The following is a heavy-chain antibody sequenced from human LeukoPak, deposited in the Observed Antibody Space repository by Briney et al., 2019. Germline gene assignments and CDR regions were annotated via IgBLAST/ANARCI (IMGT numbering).Heavy chain of an antibody. CDR2: ISGGGVTT. J-gene: IGHJ6*02. Sequence: GGSLRLSCVGSGFTSIAYALTWARQAPGKWLEWVSGISGGGVTTYYADSVKGRFTISRENSNNTLYLKMNSLRADDTAIYYCARNQQLGGHSYYYYGMDVWGQGTTVTVSS. V-gene: IGHV3-23*01. CDR3: ARNQQLGGHSYYYYGMDV. D-gene: IGHD3-16*01. CDR1: GFTSIAYA.